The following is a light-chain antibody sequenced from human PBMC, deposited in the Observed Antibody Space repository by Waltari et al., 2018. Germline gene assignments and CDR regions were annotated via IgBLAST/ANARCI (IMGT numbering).Light chain of an antibody. J-gene: IGLJ1*01. CDR3: TSFTSSVT. CDR2: DVN. Sequence: QSALTQPGSVSGSPGQSITISCTGSNSDVGGYKHVSWYQHHPGKAPQLLIYDVNTRPSGISNRFSGSKSGNTASLTISGLQAEDEAVYYCTSFTSSVTFGPGT. V-gene: IGLV2-14*03. CDR1: NSDVGGYKH.